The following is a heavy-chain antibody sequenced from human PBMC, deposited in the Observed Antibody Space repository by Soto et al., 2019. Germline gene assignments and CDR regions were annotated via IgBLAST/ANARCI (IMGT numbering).Heavy chain of an antibody. J-gene: IGHJ4*02. CDR1: GVSFSGYY. D-gene: IGHD5-12*01. Sequence: SETLSLTCAVYGVSFSGYYWSWIRQHPGKGLEWIGEINHSGSTNYNPSLKSRVTISVDTSKNQFSLKLSSVTAADTAVYYCARARSGWLQFPRYFDYWGQGTLVTVSS. CDR2: INHSGST. V-gene: IGHV4-34*01. CDR3: ARARSGWLQFPRYFDY.